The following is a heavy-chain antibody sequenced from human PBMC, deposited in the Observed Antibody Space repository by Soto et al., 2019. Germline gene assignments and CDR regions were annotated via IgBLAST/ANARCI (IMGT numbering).Heavy chain of an antibody. CDR1: GYSFTSYW. CDR3: ARIAGIDSSSLTHLPYYYYGMDV. CDR2: IDPSDSYT. V-gene: IGHV5-10-1*01. J-gene: IGHJ6*02. D-gene: IGHD6-6*01. Sequence: GESLKISCKGSGYSFTSYWISWVRQMPGKGLEWMGRIDPSDSYTNYSPSFQGHVTISADKSISTAYLQWSSLKASDTAMYYCARIAGIDSSSLTHLPYYYYGMDVWGQGTTVT.